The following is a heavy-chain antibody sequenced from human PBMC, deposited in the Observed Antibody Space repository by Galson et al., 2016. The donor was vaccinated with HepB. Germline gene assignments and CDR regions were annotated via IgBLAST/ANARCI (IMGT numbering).Heavy chain of an antibody. Sequence: SLRLSCAASGFTFRSYWMHWVRQGPGKGLVWVSRINSDGSSTRYADSVKGRFTISRDNAKNTLYLQMNSLRAGDTAVYYCARDRDYTNAFDIWGQRTMVTVSS. CDR1: GFTFRSYW. CDR3: ARDRDYTNAFDI. J-gene: IGHJ3*02. D-gene: IGHD4-11*01. CDR2: INSDGSST. V-gene: IGHV3-74*01.